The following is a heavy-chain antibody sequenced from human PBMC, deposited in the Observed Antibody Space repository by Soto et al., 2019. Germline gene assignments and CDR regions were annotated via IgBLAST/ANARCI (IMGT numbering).Heavy chain of an antibody. D-gene: IGHD3-10*01. J-gene: IGHJ3*01. CDR1: GPSIATSIYN. V-gene: IGHV4-39*02. CDR2: IYYDGST. CDR3: ARFYGNAFDV. Sequence: PGTHPAMYSITGPSIATSIYNWDWIRQPPGKGLEWIGTIYYDGSTSYNPSLKSQVTISVDTSKNHFALKVNSVTAADTAVYYCARFYGNAFDVWGRGPVVT.